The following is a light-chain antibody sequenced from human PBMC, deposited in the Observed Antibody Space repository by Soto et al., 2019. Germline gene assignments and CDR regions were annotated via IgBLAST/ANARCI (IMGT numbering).Light chain of an antibody. V-gene: IGKV3D-15*01. CDR1: QSVGSN. Sequence: EIVMTQSPATLSVSPGERATLSCRASQSVGSNLAWYQQKPGQAPRLLIYGASTWATGIPARFSGSGSGTEFTLTISRLQSEDFAVYYCQQRSNWPRVTVGQGTRLEI. CDR2: GAS. CDR3: QQRSNWPRVT. J-gene: IGKJ5*01.